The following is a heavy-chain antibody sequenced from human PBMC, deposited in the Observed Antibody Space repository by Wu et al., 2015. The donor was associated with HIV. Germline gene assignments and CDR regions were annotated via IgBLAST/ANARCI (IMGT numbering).Heavy chain of an antibody. CDR2: SSAYNGNT. CDR3: ARDRGSGPLGVFFDN. D-gene: IGHD6-25*01. V-gene: IGHV1-18*01. CDR1: VTPFPTLLG. J-gene: IGHJ4*02. Sequence: VQSGAXGGRRTWGRPVKGTSCPGLLVTPFPTLLGISWVRTGPSDKGVEWMGWSSAYNGNTDYAQKFQGRVRMTTDTSTSTAYMELRSLRSDDTAVYYCARDRGSGPLGVFFDNWGQGTLVTRLL.